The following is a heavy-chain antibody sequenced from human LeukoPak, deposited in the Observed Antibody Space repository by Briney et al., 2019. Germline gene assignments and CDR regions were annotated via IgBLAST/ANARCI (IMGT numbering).Heavy chain of an antibody. CDR1: GFTFSSYG. V-gene: IGHV3-30*03. Sequence: GGSLRLSCAASGFTFSSYGMHWVRQAPVKALEWVAVISYDGSNKYYADSVKGRFTISRDNSKNTLYLQMNSLRAEDTAVYYCASPGSGWLHHQGRLDYWGQGTLVTVSS. D-gene: IGHD6-19*01. CDR3: ASPGSGWLHHQGRLDY. J-gene: IGHJ4*02. CDR2: ISYDGSNK.